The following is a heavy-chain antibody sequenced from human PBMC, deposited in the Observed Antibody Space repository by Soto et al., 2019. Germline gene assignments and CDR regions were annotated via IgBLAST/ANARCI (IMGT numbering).Heavy chain of an antibody. CDR2: IYYSGST. Sequence: SETLSLTCTVSGGSISSSSYYWGWIRQPPGKGLEWIGSIYYSGSTYYNPSLKSRVTISVDTSKNQFSLKLSSVTAADTAVYYCARHGQWLVYSPSTIDYWGQGTLVTVSS. V-gene: IGHV4-39*01. CDR1: GGSISSSSYY. D-gene: IGHD6-19*01. CDR3: ARHGQWLVYSPSTIDY. J-gene: IGHJ4*02.